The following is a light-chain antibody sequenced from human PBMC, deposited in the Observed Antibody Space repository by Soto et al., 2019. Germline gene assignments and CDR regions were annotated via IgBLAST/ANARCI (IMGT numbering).Light chain of an antibody. V-gene: IGLV4-69*01. CDR2: LNSDGSH. J-gene: IGLJ2*01. Sequence: QSVLTQSPSASASLGASVNLTCTLSSGHSNYAIAWHQQQPDKGPRYLMKLNSDGSHFKGDGIPDRFSGSSSGAERYLTISRLHSVDEADYYCQTWDTGIPVVFGGGTKLTVL. CDR1: SGHSNYA. CDR3: QTWDTGIPVV.